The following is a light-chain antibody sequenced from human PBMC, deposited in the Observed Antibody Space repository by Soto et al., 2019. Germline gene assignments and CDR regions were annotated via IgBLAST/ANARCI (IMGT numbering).Light chain of an antibody. Sequence: IVLTQSPGTLSLSPGERATLSCRASQSVSSNYLVWYQQKPGQAPRPPIYGASTRATGIPDRFSGSGSGTDFTPPASGLEPEDFAVYSCQQYAGSSSSFGQGTELEIK. J-gene: IGKJ2*01. CDR1: QSVSSNY. CDR3: QQYAGSSSS. CDR2: GAS. V-gene: IGKV3-20*01.